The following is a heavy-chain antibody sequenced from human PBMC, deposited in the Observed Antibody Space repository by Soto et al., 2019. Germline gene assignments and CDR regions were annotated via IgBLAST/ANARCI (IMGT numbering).Heavy chain of an antibody. Sequence: SETLSLTCAVSGYSISSSNWWGWIRQPPGKGLEWIGYIYYSGTTYYNPSLKSRVTMSVDTSKNQFSLKLSSVTAADTAVYYCAREDTAIDIWGQGTMVTVSS. CDR1: GYSISSSNW. J-gene: IGHJ3*02. CDR2: IYYSGTT. CDR3: AREDTAIDI. V-gene: IGHV4-28*03.